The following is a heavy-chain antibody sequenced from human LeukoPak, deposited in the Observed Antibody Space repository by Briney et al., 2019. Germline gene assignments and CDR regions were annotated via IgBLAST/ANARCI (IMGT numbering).Heavy chain of an antibody. CDR3: ARAYSGYDYRPDY. CDR2: ARNKANSHTT. J-gene: IGHJ4*02. Sequence: GGSLRLSCAASGFTFSDHYMDWVRQAPGKGLEWVGRARNKANSHTTEYAASVKDRFIVSRDDSKNPLYLQMNSLKTEDTAVYYCARAYSGYDYRPDYWGQGTLVTVSS. V-gene: IGHV3-72*01. D-gene: IGHD5-12*01. CDR1: GFTFSDHY.